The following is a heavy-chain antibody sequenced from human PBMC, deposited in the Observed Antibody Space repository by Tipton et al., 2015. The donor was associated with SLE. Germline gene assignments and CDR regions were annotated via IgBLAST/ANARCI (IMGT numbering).Heavy chain of an antibody. CDR2: INPVGGSA. CDR1: GGSFSGFF. D-gene: IGHD1-26*01. CDR3: ARGGEQGFDAFDV. J-gene: IGHJ3*01. V-gene: IGHV4-34*01. Sequence: LRLSCAVYGGSFSGFFWNWIRQPPGKGLEWIAEINPVGGSATYNRSLRNRVSLSVDPSKTQFSLNLTSVTAADTAVYYCARGGEQGFDAFDVWGQGTIVSVSS.